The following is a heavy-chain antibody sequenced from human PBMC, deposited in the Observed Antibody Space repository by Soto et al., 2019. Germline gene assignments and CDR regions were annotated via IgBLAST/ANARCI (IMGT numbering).Heavy chain of an antibody. CDR2: ISGSGGST. Sequence: SLRLSCAASGFTFSSYAMSWVRQAPGKGLEWVSAISGSGGSTYYADSVKGRFTISRDNSKNTLYLQMNSLRAEDTAVYYCAKEISSLLLWFGELLSSPYYYYGMDVWAQGTTVTAP. V-gene: IGHV3-23*01. D-gene: IGHD3-10*01. J-gene: IGHJ6*02. CDR1: GFTFSSYA. CDR3: AKEISSLLLWFGELLSSPYYYYGMDV.